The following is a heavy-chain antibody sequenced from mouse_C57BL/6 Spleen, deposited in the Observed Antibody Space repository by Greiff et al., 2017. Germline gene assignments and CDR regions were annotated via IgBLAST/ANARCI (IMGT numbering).Heavy chain of an antibody. Sequence: EVQRVESGGGLVQPKGSLKLSCAASGFSFNTYAMNWVRQAPGTGLEWVARLRSKSNNYATYYADSVEDSFTISRYDSESMLYLQMNNLKTKDTAMYYGVRQRGDYDDWCAYWGQGTLVTVSA. V-gene: IGHV10-1*01. CDR3: VRQRGDYDDWCAY. J-gene: IGHJ3*01. D-gene: IGHD2-4*01. CDR1: GFSFNTYA. CDR2: LRSKSNNYAT.